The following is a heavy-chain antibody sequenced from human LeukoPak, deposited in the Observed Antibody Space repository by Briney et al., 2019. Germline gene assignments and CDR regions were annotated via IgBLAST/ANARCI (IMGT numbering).Heavy chain of an antibody. Sequence: PGRSLRLSCAASGFTFSSYGMHWVRQAPGKGLEWVAVISYDGSNKYYADSVKGRFTIPRDNSKNTLYLQMNSLRAEDTAVYYCAKDGGVLRYFDWKFDYWGQGTLVTVSS. CDR3: AKDGGVLRYFDWKFDY. J-gene: IGHJ4*02. CDR2: ISYDGSNK. D-gene: IGHD3-9*01. V-gene: IGHV3-30*18. CDR1: GFTFSSYG.